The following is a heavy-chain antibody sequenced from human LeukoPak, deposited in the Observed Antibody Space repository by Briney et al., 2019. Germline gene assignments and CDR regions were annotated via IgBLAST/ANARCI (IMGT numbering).Heavy chain of an antibody. Sequence: SETLSLTCTVSGGSISSYYWSWIRQPAGKGLEWIGRIYTSGSTNYNPSLKSRVTMSGDTSKNQFSLKLSSVTAADTAVYYCARVRSSSSLSPWYFDLWGRGTLVTVSS. J-gene: IGHJ2*01. V-gene: IGHV4-4*07. CDR1: GGSISSYY. D-gene: IGHD6-13*01. CDR2: IYTSGST. CDR3: ARVRSSSSLSPWYFDL.